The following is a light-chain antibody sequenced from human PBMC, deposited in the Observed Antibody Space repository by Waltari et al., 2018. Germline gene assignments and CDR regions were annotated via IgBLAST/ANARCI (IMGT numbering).Light chain of an antibody. Sequence: EIVLTQSPGTLSLSPGERATLSCRASQSVSSSYLAWYQQKPGQAPRLLIYGASSRATGIPDRFSGSGSGTDFTLTISRLEPEDFVVYYCQQYDSSPLTFGPGTKVDIK. V-gene: IGKV3-20*01. J-gene: IGKJ3*01. CDR2: GAS. CDR3: QQYDSSPLT. CDR1: QSVSSSY.